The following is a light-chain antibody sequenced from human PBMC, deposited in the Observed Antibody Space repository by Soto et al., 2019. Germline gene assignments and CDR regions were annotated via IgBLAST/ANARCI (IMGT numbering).Light chain of an antibody. V-gene: IGKV3-11*01. Sequence: EFVLTQSPATLALSPGERATLSCRASQTVITYLAWYQQKPGQAPRLLIFDATKRVTGIPARFSGSGSGTDFTLTISSLEPEDFVVYYCQQRGTFGGGTKVEIK. CDR3: QQRGT. J-gene: IGKJ4*01. CDR1: QTVITY. CDR2: DAT.